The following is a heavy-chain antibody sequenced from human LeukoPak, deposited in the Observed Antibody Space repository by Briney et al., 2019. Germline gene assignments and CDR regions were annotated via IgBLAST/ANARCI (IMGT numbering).Heavy chain of an antibody. CDR2: IIPIFGTA. D-gene: IGHD2-21*02. CDR3: ATTYPQCGGDCYHFDY. Sequence: GSSVKVSCKASGGTFSSYAISWVRQAPGQGLEWMGGIIPIFGTANYAQKFQGRVTITADESTSTAYMELSSLRSEDTAVYYCATTYPQCGGDCYHFDYWGQGTLVTVSS. J-gene: IGHJ4*02. CDR1: GGTFSSYA. V-gene: IGHV1-69*01.